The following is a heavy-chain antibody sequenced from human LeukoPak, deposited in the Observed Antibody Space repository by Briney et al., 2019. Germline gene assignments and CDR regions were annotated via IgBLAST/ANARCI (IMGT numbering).Heavy chain of an antibody. V-gene: IGHV3-30*04. CDR3: ARLAAAGRWSDAFDI. J-gene: IGHJ3*02. Sequence: GGSLRPSCAASGFTFSTYSTHWVRQAPGKGLEWVAVISYDGNNKYYADSVEGRFTISRDDSKNTLFLQMNSLRAEDTAVYYCARLAAAGRWSDAFDIWGQGTMVTVSS. D-gene: IGHD6-13*01. CDR1: GFTFSTYS. CDR2: ISYDGNNK.